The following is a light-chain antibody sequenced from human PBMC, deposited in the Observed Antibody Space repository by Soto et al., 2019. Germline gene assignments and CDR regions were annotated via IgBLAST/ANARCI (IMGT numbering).Light chain of an antibody. CDR3: NSFTTSSTLV. CDR2: DVS. J-gene: IGLJ2*01. CDR1: SSYVGAYNY. Sequence: QSVLTQPASVSGSPGQSITISCTGTSSYVGAYNYVSWYQHHPGKAPKLMIYDVSNRPSGVSNRFSGSKSGNTASLTISGLQAEDEADYYCNSFTTSSTLVFGGVTKVTVL. V-gene: IGLV2-14*03.